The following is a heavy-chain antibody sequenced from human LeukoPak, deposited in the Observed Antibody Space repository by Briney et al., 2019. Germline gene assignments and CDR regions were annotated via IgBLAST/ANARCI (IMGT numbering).Heavy chain of an antibody. V-gene: IGHV4-59*11. CDR1: VDSLSIHY. J-gene: IGHJ6*02. Sequence: SETLSLTCTLSVDSLSIHYSSCIREPPQKGGEGIGHIYYSGSTYYNSSLKSRVTRSVDTSKNQFSLKLSSVTAADTAVHYCARLSLLAGGYYYYYGMDVWGQGTTVSVSS. CDR3: ARLSLLAGGYYYYYGMDV. D-gene: IGHD5/OR15-5a*01. CDR2: IYYSGST.